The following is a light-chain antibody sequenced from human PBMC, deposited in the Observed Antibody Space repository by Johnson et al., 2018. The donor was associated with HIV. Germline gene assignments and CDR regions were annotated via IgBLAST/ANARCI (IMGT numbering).Light chain of an antibody. V-gene: IGLV1-44*01. CDR3: AAWDGSLNGLYV. CDR2: SNN. J-gene: IGLJ1*01. CDR1: SSNIGNNY. Sequence: QSVLTQPPSVSAAPGQKVTISCSGSSSNIGNNYVSWYQQLPGTAPKLLIYSNNQRPSGVPDRFSGSKSGTSASLAISGLQSEDEADYYCAAWDGSLNGLYVFGTGTKVIVL.